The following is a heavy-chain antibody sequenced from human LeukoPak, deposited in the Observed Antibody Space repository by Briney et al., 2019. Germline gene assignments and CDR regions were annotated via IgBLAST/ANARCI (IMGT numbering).Heavy chain of an antibody. V-gene: IGHV1-8*01. CDR3: ARRVGGYYYYYGMDV. J-gene: IGHJ6*02. CDR1: GFTFTNYD. D-gene: IGHD3-16*01. CDR2: MNPINGNT. Sequence: ASVKVSCKATGFTFTNYDINWVRQATGQGLEWMGWMNPINGNTGYAQKFQGRVTMTRDTSISTAYMELRSLRSDDTAVYYCARRVGGYYYYYGMDVWGQGTTVTVSS.